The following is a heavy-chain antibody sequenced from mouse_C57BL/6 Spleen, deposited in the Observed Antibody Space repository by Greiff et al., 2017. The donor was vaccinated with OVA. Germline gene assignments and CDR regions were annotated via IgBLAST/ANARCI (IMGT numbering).Heavy chain of an antibody. Sequence: DVKLVESGGGLVKPGGSLKLSCAASGFTFSSYAMSWVRQTPEKRLEWVATISAGGSYTYYPDNVKGRFTISIDNAKNYLYMQMRQLKSEDTAMYYSASEVTTVVASWDLDYWGQGTTLTVSS. CDR3: ASEVTTVVASWDLDY. J-gene: IGHJ2*01. CDR1: GFTFSSYA. CDR2: ISAGGSYT. D-gene: IGHD1-1*01. V-gene: IGHV5-4*03.